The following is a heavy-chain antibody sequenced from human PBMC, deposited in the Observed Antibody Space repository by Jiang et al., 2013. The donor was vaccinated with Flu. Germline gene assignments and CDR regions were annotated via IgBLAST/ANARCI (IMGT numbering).Heavy chain of an antibody. CDR1: GYTFTSYG. J-gene: IGHJ4*02. D-gene: IGHD1-26*01. CDR2: ISAYNGNT. Sequence: SGYTFTSYGISWVRQAPGQGLEWMGWISAYNGNTNYAQKLQGRVTMTTDTSTSTAYMELRSLRSDDTAVYYCAREGQEWELQRGIDYWGQGTLVTVSS. V-gene: IGHV1-18*01. CDR3: AREGQEWELQRGIDY.